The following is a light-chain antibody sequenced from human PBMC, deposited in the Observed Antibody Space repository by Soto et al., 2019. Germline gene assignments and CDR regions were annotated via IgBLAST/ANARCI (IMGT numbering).Light chain of an antibody. CDR3: HQYNTYPT. V-gene: IGKV1-16*01. CDR2: GAS. J-gene: IGKJ5*01. CDR1: QGVDKY. Sequence: DIQMTQSPSSLSASVGDRVIITCRASQGVDKYIAWFQQKPGKAPKSLIYGASRLQSGVPSRFSGSGSGTHFTLTITNLQPEDFATYYCHQYNTYPTFGQGTRLQI.